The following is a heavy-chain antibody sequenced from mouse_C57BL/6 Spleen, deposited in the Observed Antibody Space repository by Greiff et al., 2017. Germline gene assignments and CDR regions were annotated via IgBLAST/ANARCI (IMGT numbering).Heavy chain of an antibody. V-gene: IGHV5-17*01. CDR3: ALYGNYGYWYFDV. D-gene: IGHD2-1*01. CDR1: GFTFSDYG. CDR2: ISSGSSTI. J-gene: IGHJ1*03. Sequence: EVKLMESGGGLVKPGGSLKLSCAASGFTFSDYGMHWVRQAPEKGLEWVAYISSGSSTIYYADTVKGRFTISRDNAKNTLFLQMTSLRSEDTAMYYCALYGNYGYWYFDVWGTGTTVTVSS.